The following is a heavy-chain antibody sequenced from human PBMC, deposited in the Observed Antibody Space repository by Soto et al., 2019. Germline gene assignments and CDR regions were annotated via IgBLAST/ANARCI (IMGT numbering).Heavy chain of an antibody. CDR3: ARNMGGYDSSSWVFDY. CDR2: IYYSGST. CDR1: GGSISSSSYY. J-gene: IGHJ4*02. V-gene: IGHV4-39*02. Sequence: SETLSLTCTVSGGSISSSSYYWGWIRQPPGKGLEWIGSIYYSGSTYYNPSLKRRVTISVYTSKNHFSLKLMSVTAADTDVYYCARNMGGYDSSSWVFDYWGQGTLVTVSS. D-gene: IGHD6-13*01.